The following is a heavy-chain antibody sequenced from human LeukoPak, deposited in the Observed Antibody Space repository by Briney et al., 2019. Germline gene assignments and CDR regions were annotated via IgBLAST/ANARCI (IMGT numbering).Heavy chain of an antibody. Sequence: NPSETLSLTCTVSGGSISSYYWSWIRQPPGKGLEWIGYIYYSGSTNYNPSLKSRVTISVDTSKNQFSLKLSSVTAADTAVYYCARGGNYYDSSGYYYGDFDYWGQGTLVTVSS. CDR3: ARGGNYYDSSGYYYGDFDY. V-gene: IGHV4-59*01. D-gene: IGHD3-22*01. CDR2: IYYSGST. J-gene: IGHJ4*02. CDR1: GGSISSYY.